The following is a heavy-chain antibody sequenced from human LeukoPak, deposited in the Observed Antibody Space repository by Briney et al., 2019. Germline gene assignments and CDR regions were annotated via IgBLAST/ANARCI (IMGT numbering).Heavy chain of an antibody. D-gene: IGHD1-26*01. CDR3: ARDLGSSWFDP. V-gene: IGHV1-18*04. CDR2: ISAYNGNT. Sequence: GASVKVSCKASGYTFTGYYMHWVRQAPGQGLEWMGWISAYNGNTNYAQKLQGRVTMTTDTSTSTAYMELRSLRSDDTAVYYCARDLGSSWFDPWGQGTLVTVSS. J-gene: IGHJ5*02. CDR1: GYTFTGYY.